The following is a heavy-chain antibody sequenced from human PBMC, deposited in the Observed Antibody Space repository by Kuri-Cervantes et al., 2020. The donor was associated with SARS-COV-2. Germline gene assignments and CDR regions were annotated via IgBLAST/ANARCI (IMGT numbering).Heavy chain of an antibody. CDR3: ARGDSLLDWGSDYYYYMDV. CDR2: IYYSGST. V-gene: IGHV4-61*08. CDR1: GGSISSGDYY. D-gene: IGHD7-27*01. Sequence: SETLSLTCTVSGGSISSGDYYWSWIRQPPGKGLEWIGYIYYSGSTNYNPSLKSRVTISVDTSKNQFSLKLSSVTAADTAVYYCARGDSLLDWGSDYYYYMDVWGKGTTVTVSS. J-gene: IGHJ6*03.